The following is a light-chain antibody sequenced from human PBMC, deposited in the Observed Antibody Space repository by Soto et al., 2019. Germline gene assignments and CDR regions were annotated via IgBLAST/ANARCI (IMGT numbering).Light chain of an antibody. J-gene: IGLJ2*01. CDR3: SSYAGSYSV. CDR2: DVS. CDR1: SGDVGGYNY. V-gene: IGLV2-11*01. Sequence: QSVLTQPRSVSGSPGQSVTISCTGTSGDVGGYNYVSWFQQYPGKAPKLMIYDVSNRPSGVSNRFSGSKSGNPASLTISGLQAEDEADYYCSSYAGSYSVFGGGTKLTVL.